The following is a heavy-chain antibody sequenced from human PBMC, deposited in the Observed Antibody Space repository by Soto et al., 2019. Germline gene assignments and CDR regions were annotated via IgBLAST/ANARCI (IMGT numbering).Heavy chain of an antibody. Sequence: GGSLRLSCAASGFTFSSYGMHWVRQAPGKGLEWVAVISYDGSNKYYADSVKGRFTISRDNSKNTLYLQMNSLRAEDTAVYYCAKETYYYDSSGYQRELYYYYGMDVWGQGTTVTVSS. D-gene: IGHD3-22*01. CDR3: AKETYYYDSSGYQRELYYYYGMDV. CDR2: ISYDGSNK. J-gene: IGHJ6*02. CDR1: GFTFSSYG. V-gene: IGHV3-30*18.